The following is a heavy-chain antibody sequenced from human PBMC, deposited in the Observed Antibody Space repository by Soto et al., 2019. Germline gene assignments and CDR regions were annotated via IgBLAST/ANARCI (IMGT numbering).Heavy chain of an antibody. CDR3: ARVGQLGAFDY. D-gene: IGHD6-6*01. V-gene: IGHV1-69*02. CDR1: GGTFGSYT. Sequence: SVKVSCKASGGTFGSYTISWVRQAPGQGLEWMGRIIPILGIANYAQKFQGRVTITADKSTSTAYMELSSLRSEDTAVYYCARVGQLGAFDYWGQGTLVTVSS. J-gene: IGHJ4*02. CDR2: IIPILGIA.